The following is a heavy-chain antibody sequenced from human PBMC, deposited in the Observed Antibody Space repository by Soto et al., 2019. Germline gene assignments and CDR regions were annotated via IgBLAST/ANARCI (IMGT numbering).Heavy chain of an antibody. CDR2: IIPIFGTA. J-gene: IGHJ4*02. Sequence: QVQLVQSGAEVKKPGSLVKVSCKASGGTFSSYAISWVRQAPGQGLEWMGGIIPIFGTANYAQKFQGRVTITADESTSTAYMERSSLRSEDTAVYYCARDDSLIVGATRFDYWGQGTLVTVSS. D-gene: IGHD1-26*01. CDR1: GGTFSSYA. CDR3: ARDDSLIVGATRFDY. V-gene: IGHV1-69*12.